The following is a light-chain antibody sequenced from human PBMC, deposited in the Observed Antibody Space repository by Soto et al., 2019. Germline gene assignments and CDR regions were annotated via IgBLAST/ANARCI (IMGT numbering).Light chain of an antibody. V-gene: IGKV3-20*01. Sequence: EIVLTQSPGILALSLGDGATLSCRASQTVNRNYLAWYLQKPGQPPRLLIYGVSNRAPGVPDRFSGGGSGTDFTLTIARLEADDFGTYYCQQYIASRTFGQGTRVEVK. CDR3: QQYIASRT. CDR2: GVS. J-gene: IGKJ1*01. CDR1: QTVNRNY.